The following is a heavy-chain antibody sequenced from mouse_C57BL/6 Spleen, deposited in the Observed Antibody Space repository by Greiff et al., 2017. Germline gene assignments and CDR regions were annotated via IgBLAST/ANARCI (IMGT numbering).Heavy chain of an antibody. Sequence: EVQLQQSGPELVKPGASVKISCKASGYTFTDYYMNWVKQSHGKSLEWIGDINPNNGVTSYNQKFKGKATLTVDKSSSTAYMELRSLTSEDSAVYYCARAGDYYFDYWGQGTTLTVSS. CDR3: ARAGDYYFDY. D-gene: IGHD2-13*01. CDR1: GYTFTDYY. J-gene: IGHJ2*01. V-gene: IGHV1-26*01. CDR2: INPNNGVT.